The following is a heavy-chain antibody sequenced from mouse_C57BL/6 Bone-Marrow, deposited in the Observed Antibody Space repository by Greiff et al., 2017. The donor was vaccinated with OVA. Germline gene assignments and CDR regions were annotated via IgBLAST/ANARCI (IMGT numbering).Heavy chain of an antibody. D-gene: IGHD2-4*01. CDR1: GFSLTSYA. CDR2: IWTGGGT. Sequence: VMLVESGPGLVAPSQSLSITCTVSGFSLTSYAISWVRQPPGKGLEWLGVIWTGGGTNYNSALKSRLSLSKDNSKSQVFLKMNSLQTDDTARYYCARKCDYDDHYAMDYWGQGTSVTVSS. J-gene: IGHJ4*01. CDR3: ARKCDYDDHYAMDY. V-gene: IGHV2-9-1*01.